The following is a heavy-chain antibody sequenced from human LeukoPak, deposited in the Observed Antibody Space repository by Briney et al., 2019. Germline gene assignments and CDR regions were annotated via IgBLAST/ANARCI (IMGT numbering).Heavy chain of an antibody. CDR3: ARDQGGRASMIVVVGFFY. Sequence: GRSLRLSCAASGFTFSSYGMHWVRQAPGKGLERVSVISYDGSNKYYADSVKGRFTISRDNSKNTLYLQMNSLRAEDTAVYYCARDQGGRASMIVVVGFFYWGQGTLVTVSS. CDR1: GFTFSSYG. J-gene: IGHJ4*02. CDR2: ISYDGSNK. D-gene: IGHD3-22*01. V-gene: IGHV3-30*03.